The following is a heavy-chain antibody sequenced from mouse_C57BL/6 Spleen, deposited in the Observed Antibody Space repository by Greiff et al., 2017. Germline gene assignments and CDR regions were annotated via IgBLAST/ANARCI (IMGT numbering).Heavy chain of an antibody. CDR1: GYTFTTYP. V-gene: IGHV1-47*01. CDR2: FHPYNDDT. CDR3: AREGKDGYGFAY. J-gene: IGHJ3*01. Sequence: VKVVESGAELVKPGASVKMSCKASGYTFTTYPIEWMKQNHGKSLEWIGNFHPYNDDTKYNEKFKGKATLTVEKSSSTVYLELSRLTSDDSAVYYCAREGKDGYGFAYWGQGTLVTVSA. D-gene: IGHD2-2*01.